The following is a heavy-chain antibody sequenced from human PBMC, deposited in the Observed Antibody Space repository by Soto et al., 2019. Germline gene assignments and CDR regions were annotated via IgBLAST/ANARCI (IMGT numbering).Heavy chain of an antibody. CDR1: GFSLSTSGVG. V-gene: IGHV2-5*02. CDR2: IYWDDDK. D-gene: IGHD6-19*01. CDR3: AHSYSSGWYGGYYYGMDV. J-gene: IGHJ6*02. Sequence: QITLKESGPTLVKPTQTLTLTCTFSGFSLSTSGVGVGWIRQPPGKALEWLALIYWDDDKRYSPSLKSRLTTTKDTSKNQVVLTMTNMDPVDTATYYCAHSYSSGWYGGYYYGMDVWGQGTTVTVSS.